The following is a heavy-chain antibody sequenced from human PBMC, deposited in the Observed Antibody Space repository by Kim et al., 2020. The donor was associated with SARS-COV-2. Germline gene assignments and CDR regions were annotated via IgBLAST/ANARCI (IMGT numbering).Heavy chain of an antibody. D-gene: IGHD5-12*01. CDR2: IWYDGSNK. V-gene: IGHV3-33*06. Sequence: GGSLRLSCAASGFTFSSYAMHWVRQAPGKGLEWVAVIWYDGSNKYYADSVKGRFTISRDNSKNTLYLQMNSLRAEDTAVYYCAKADIVATRGVFDYWGQGTLVTVSS. J-gene: IGHJ4*02. CDR1: GFTFSSYA. CDR3: AKADIVATRGVFDY.